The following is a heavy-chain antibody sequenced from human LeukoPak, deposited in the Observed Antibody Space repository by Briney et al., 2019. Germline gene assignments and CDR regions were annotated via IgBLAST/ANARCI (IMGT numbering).Heavy chain of an antibody. CDR3: ARDPGASVFDY. CDR1: GGSISSYY. J-gene: IGHJ4*02. CDR2: IYYNESP. D-gene: IGHD3-10*01. V-gene: IGHV4-59*01. Sequence: SETLSLTCTVPGGSISSYYWSWIRQPPGKGLEWIGYIYYNESPNYNPSLKSRVTISVDTSKNQCSLKLSSVTAADTAVYYCARDPGASVFDYWGQGTLVTVSS.